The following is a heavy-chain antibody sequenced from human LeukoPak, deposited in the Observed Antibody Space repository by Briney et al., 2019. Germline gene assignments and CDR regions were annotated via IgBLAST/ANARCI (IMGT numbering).Heavy chain of an antibody. J-gene: IGHJ4*02. Sequence: GGSLRLSCAPSGFTFSSHAMSWVRQAPGKGLEWVSGISGNGANTYYADSVKGRFTISRDNSKNTLYLQMNSLKAEDTAVYYCARSTYSSGWRDYWGQGTLLTVSS. CDR2: ISGNGANT. V-gene: IGHV3-23*01. CDR3: ARSTYSSGWRDY. CDR1: GFTFSSHA. D-gene: IGHD6-19*01.